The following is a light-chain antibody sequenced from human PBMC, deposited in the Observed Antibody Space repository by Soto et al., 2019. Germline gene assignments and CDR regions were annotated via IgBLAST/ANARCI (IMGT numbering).Light chain of an antibody. V-gene: IGLV1-51*01. CDR1: SSNIGKNY. CDR2: DNN. CDR3: GTWDSSLSAVV. Sequence: QSVLTQPPSASGTPGQRVTISCSGSSSNIGKNYVYWYQQLPGTAPKLLIYDNNKRPSGIPDRFSGSKSGTSATLGITGLQTGDEADYYCGTWDSSLSAVVFGGGTKLTVL. J-gene: IGLJ2*01.